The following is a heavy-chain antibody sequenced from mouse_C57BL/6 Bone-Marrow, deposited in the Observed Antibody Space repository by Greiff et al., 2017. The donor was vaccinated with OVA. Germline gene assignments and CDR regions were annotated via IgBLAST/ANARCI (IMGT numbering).Heavy chain of an antibody. CDR2: ISSGGSYT. CDR3: ARHRLGRFAY. Sequence: EVKLVESGGDLLKPGGSLKLSCAASGSTFSSYGMSWVRQTPDKRLEWVATISSGGSYTYYPDSVKGRFTISRDNAKNTLYLQMSSLKSEDTAMYYCARHRLGRFAYWGQGTLVTVSA. D-gene: IGHD4-1*01. V-gene: IGHV5-6*02. J-gene: IGHJ3*01. CDR1: GSTFSSYG.